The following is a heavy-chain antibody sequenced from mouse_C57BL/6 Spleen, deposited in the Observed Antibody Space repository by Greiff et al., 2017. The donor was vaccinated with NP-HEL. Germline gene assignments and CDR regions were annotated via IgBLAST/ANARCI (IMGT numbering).Heavy chain of an antibody. V-gene: IGHV1-18*01. CDR2: INPNNGGT. Sequence: VQLKESGPELVKPGASVKIPCKASGYTFTDYNMDWVKQSHGKSLEWIGDINPNNGGTIYNQKFKGKATLTVDKSSSTAYMELRSLTSEDTAVYYCARFYYDSYWYFDVWGTGTTVTVSS. CDR3: ARFYYDSYWYFDV. CDR1: GYTFTDYN. J-gene: IGHJ1*03. D-gene: IGHD2-4*01.